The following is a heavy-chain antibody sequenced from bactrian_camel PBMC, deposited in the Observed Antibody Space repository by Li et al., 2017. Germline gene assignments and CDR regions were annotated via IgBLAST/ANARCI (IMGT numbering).Heavy chain of an antibody. V-gene: IGHV3S6*01. J-gene: IGHJ4*01. CDR1: GYTYRQPC. CDR2: IYSDGINT. Sequence: HVQLVESGGGSVQTGGSLTLSCVASGYTYRQPCMGWFRQAPGKGLEWVSSIYSDGINTYYADSVKGRFTISRDNAKNTVYLQMNSLKSEDTGVYTCAAMEYAPAYAHYCYSQVPSLLFGSWGQGTQVTVS. CDR3: AAMEYAPAYAHYCYSQVPSLLFGS. D-gene: IGHD1*01.